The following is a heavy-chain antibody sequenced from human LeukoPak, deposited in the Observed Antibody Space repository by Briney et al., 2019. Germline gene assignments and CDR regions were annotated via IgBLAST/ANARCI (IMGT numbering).Heavy chain of an antibody. V-gene: IGHV1-2*02. CDR3: AREMGGYDPFDY. D-gene: IGHD5-12*01. J-gene: IGHJ4*02. Sequence: ASVKVSCKASGYTFSGYYMHWVRQAPGQGLEWMGWIEPKSGGTNYALNFQGRVTMTRDTSNSTAYKELSRLRSDDTAVYYCAREMGGYDPFDYWGQGTLVTVSS. CDR2: IEPKSGGT. CDR1: GYTFSGYY.